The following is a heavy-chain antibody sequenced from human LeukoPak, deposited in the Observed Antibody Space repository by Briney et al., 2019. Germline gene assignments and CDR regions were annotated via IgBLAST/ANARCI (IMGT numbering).Heavy chain of an antibody. J-gene: IGHJ4*02. D-gene: IGHD5-18*01. CDR2: ISGSGGIT. V-gene: IGHV3-23*01. Sequence: ETLSLTCTVSGGSISSRSYYWGWIRQPPGKGLEWVSGISGSGGITYYADSVKGRFTISRDNSKNTMFLEMISLTADDTAVYYCAKDNGWLWYEDWSQGIRVTVSS. CDR3: AKDNGWLWYED. CDR1: GGSISSRSYY.